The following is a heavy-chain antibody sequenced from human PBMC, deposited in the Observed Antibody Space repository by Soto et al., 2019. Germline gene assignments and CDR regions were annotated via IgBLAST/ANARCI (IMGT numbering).Heavy chain of an antibody. D-gene: IGHD4-17*01. CDR3: TTDPTVTPLFYNWFDP. Sequence: EVQLVESGGGLVKPGGSLRLSCAASGFTFSNAWMSWVRQAPGKGLEWVGRIKSKTDGGTTDYAAPVKGRFTISRDDSKNTLYLQMNSLKTEDTAVYYCTTDPTVTPLFYNWFDPWGQGTLVTVSS. CDR1: GFTFSNAW. V-gene: IGHV3-15*01. CDR2: IKSKTDGGTT. J-gene: IGHJ5*02.